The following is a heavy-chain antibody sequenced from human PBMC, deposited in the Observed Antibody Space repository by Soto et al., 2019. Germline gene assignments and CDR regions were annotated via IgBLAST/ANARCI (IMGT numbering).Heavy chain of an antibody. D-gene: IGHD2-2*01. CDR3: ARTNIVVVPSSLFPRRGDYSFDS. CDR2: INHRGSA. Sequence: QVQLQQWGAGLLKSSETLSLTCAVYGGSFSGYYWSWIRQPPGKGLEWIGEINHRGSANSNPSLPSRVILSVDTSKNQFSLKLSSVTAADTAVYYCARTNIVVVPSSLFPRRGDYSFDSWGRGTLVTVSS. CDR1: GGSFSGYY. V-gene: IGHV4-34*01. J-gene: IGHJ4*02.